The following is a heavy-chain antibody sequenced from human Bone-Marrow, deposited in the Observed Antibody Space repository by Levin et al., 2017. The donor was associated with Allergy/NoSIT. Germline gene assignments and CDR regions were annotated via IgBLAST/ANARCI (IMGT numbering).Heavy chain of an antibody. V-gene: IGHV3-64D*06. D-gene: IGHD3-10*01. Sequence: AGGSLRLSCSASGFTFSSSTMHWVRQAPGKGLEHVSAIDSNGRSIDYADSVKGRFTISRDNSKNTLYLQMSSLRAEDTAVYYCVKATMFRGGIFDHWGQGTLVTVSS. J-gene: IGHJ4*02. CDR2: IDSNGRSI. CDR3: VKATMFRGGIFDH. CDR1: GFTFSSST.